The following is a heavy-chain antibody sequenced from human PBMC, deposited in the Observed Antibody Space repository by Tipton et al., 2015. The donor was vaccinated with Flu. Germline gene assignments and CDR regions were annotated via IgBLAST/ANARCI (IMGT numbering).Heavy chain of an antibody. CDR1: GGSVNSGSNY. J-gene: IGHJ5*02. D-gene: IGHD3-10*01. CDR3: ARHYGSARYRGNWFDP. Sequence: LRLSCSVSGGSVNSGSNYWSWIRQPPGKGLEWIGHIYHSGSTNYNPSLKSRVTISVDTPNNKFSLKLTSVTAADTAFYYCARHYGSARYRGNWFDPWGQGTLVTVSS. V-gene: IGHV4-61*01. CDR2: IYHSGST.